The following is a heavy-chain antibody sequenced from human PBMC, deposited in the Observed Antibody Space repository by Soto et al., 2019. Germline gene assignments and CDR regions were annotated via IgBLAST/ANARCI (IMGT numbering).Heavy chain of an antibody. D-gene: IGHD6-13*01. J-gene: IGHJ1*01. CDR3: AHTYSSNWYSVEYFQH. CDR1: GFSLSTSGVG. V-gene: IGHV2-5*02. Sequence: QITLKESGPPLVKPTQTLTLTCTFSGFSLSTSGVGVGWIRQPPGKALEWLALIYWDDDKRYSPSLKSRLTITKDTSKNQVVLTMTNMDPVDTATYYCAHTYSSNWYSVEYFQHWGQGTLVTVSS. CDR2: IYWDDDK.